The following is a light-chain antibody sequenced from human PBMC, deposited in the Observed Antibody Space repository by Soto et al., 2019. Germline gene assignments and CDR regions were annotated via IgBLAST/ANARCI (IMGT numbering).Light chain of an antibody. CDR3: HQRINWPLT. J-gene: IGKJ4*01. CDR2: DAS. Sequence: EIVLTQSPETMSLFPGERATLSCRASQSVNSYLAWYQQKPGQAPRLLIYDASNRATGIPARFSGSGSGTDFTLTIGSLEPEDSPVYYCHQRINWPLTFGGGTKVEIK. V-gene: IGKV3-11*01. CDR1: QSVNSY.